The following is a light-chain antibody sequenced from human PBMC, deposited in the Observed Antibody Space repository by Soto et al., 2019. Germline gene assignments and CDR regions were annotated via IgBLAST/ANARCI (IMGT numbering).Light chain of an antibody. CDR2: STN. J-gene: IGLJ2*01. V-gene: IGLV1-44*01. CDR1: YSNIGSNP. CDR3: AAWDGSLNAVV. Sequence: QSVLTQPPSASGAPGQRVTLSCSGSYSNIGSNPVNWYQQLPGTAPKLLIYSTNQRPSGVPDRFSGSKSATSASLAISGLQSEDEAGYYCAAWDGSLNAVVFGGGTKVTVL.